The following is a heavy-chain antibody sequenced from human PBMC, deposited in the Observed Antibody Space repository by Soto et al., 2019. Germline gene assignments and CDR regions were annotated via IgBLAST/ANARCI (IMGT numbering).Heavy chain of an antibody. CDR2: IDYSGST. V-gene: IGHV4-39*02. CDR3: SRRAPEGFDP. CDR1: GGTIRSSNYY. Sequence: SETLSLTCTVSGGTIRSSNYYWAWVRQPPGKGLEWIGSIDYSGSTYYNPSLKSRVTISVDTSKNHFSLKLGSVTAADTALYYCSRRAPEGFDPWGQGTLVTVSS. J-gene: IGHJ5*02.